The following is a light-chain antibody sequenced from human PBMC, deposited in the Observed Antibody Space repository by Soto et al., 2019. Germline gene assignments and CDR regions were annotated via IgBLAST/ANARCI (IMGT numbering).Light chain of an antibody. V-gene: IGKV1-39*01. CDR1: QNIGRF. CDR2: VAS. Sequence: DIQMTQSPSSLSASVGDRVTITCRQSQNIGRFLNWHQQKPGKAPNVLINVASTLRSGVPSRFSGSGSGTDFNLTINSLQPEDFATYFCQQHNSYPLSFGGGTKVDIK. CDR3: QQHNSYPLS. J-gene: IGKJ4*01.